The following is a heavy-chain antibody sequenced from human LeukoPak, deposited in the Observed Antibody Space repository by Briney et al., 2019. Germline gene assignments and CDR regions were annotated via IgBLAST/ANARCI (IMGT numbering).Heavy chain of an antibody. V-gene: IGHV4-59*12. J-gene: IGHJ5*02. D-gene: IGHD6-19*01. CDR3: ARGLGGGWYFWWFDP. Sequence: SETLSLTCTVSGGSISSYYWSWIRQPPGKGLEWIGYIYYSGSTNYNPSLKSRVTISVDTSKNQFSLKLSSVTAADTAVYYCARGLGGGWYFWWFDPWGQGTLVTVSS. CDR1: GGSISSYY. CDR2: IYYSGST.